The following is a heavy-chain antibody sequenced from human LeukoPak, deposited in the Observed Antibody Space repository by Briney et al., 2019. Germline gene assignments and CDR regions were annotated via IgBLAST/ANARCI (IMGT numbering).Heavy chain of an antibody. V-gene: IGHV4-38-2*02. D-gene: IGHD3-10*01. Sequence: SETLSLTCTVSGYSISSGYYWGWIRQPPGKGLEWIGSIYHSGSTYYNPSLKSRVTISVDTSKNQFSLKLSSVTAADTAVYYCARDQYYGSGSYPGQPPNYFDYWGQGTLVTVSS. CDR3: ARDQYYGSGSYPGQPPNYFDY. CDR2: IYHSGST. CDR1: GYSISSGYY. J-gene: IGHJ4*02.